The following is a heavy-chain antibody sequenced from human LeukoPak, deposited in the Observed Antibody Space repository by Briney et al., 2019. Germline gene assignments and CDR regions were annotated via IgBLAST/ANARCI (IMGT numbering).Heavy chain of an antibody. J-gene: IGHJ3*02. CDR1: GFTFPNDG. Sequence: GGSLKLSCAASGFTFPNDGMSWVRQAPGKGLEWVSVISGSGGSTYYADSVKGRFTISRDNSKNTLYLQMNSLRAEDTAVYYCAKGFGEFYDAFDIWGQGTMVTVSS. D-gene: IGHD3-10*01. CDR3: AKGFGEFYDAFDI. CDR2: ISGSGGST. V-gene: IGHV3-23*01.